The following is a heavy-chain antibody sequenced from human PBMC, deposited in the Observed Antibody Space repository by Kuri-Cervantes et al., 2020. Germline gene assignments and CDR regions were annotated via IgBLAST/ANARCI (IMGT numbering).Heavy chain of an antibody. Sequence: GGSLRLSCAASGFTFSSYSMNWVRQAPGKGLEWVSSISTTGSHTYYADAMKGRFTISRDNAKNSLYLQMNSLRAEDTAVYYCARGYCSGGSCYDAFDIWGQGTLVTVSS. J-gene: IGHJ3*02. CDR1: GFTFSSYS. CDR3: ARGYCSGGSCYDAFDI. V-gene: IGHV3-21*01. CDR2: ISTTGSHT. D-gene: IGHD2-15*01.